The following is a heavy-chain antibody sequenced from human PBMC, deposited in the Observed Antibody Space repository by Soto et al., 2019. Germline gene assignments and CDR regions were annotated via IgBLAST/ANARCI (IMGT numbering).Heavy chain of an antibody. CDR2: MNPNSGNT. V-gene: IGHV1-8*01. CDR1: GYTFTSYD. D-gene: IGHD6-13*01. J-gene: IGHJ6*02. CDR3: ARRGYSSSWYYYYYYGMDV. Sequence: QVQLVQSGAEVKKPGASVKVSCKASGYTFTSYDINWVRQATGQGLEWMGWMNPNSGNTGYAQKFQSIVTMTRNTSISTAYVERSSLRPEGTAVYYWARRGYSSSWYYYYYYGMDVWGQGTTVTVSS.